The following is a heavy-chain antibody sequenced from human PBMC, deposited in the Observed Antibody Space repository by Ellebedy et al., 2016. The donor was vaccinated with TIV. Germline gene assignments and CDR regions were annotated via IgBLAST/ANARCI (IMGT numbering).Heavy chain of an antibody. V-gene: IGHV4-39*01. Sequence: MPSETLSLTCTVSGGSITSSRHYWGWIRQPPGKGLEWIGTIYYTGSGYYHPSLKSRVTIFIDTSKNQFSLKLTSVTAADTAVYYCARLEYQLPNPFEYWGRGTLVSVSS. CDR2: IYYTGSG. CDR3: ARLEYQLPNPFEY. CDR1: GGSITSSRHY. D-gene: IGHD2-2*01. J-gene: IGHJ4*02.